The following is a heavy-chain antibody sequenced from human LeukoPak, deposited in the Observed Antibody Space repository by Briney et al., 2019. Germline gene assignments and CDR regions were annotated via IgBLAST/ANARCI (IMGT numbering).Heavy chain of an antibody. D-gene: IGHD4-17*01. CDR2: FYYSGST. Sequence: SSETPSLTCTVSGGSISSGSFFWSWIRQPPGKGLEWIGYFYYSGSTSYNPSLKSRVTISVDTSKNQFSLKLSSVTAADTAVYYCATGRYGDYRYGMDVWGQGTTVTVSS. V-gene: IGHV4-30-4*01. CDR3: ATGRYGDYRYGMDV. J-gene: IGHJ6*02. CDR1: GGSISSGSFF.